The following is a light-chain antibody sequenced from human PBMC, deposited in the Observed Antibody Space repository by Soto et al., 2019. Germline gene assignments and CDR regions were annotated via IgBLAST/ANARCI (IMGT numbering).Light chain of an antibody. Sequence: QSVLTQPASVSGSPGQSITMSCTGTSRDVGGYNYVSWYQQRPGKAPKLIIYEVSYRPSGVSNRFSGSKSGNTASLTISGLQAEDEADYHCSAYTSSSFYVFGTGTKVTVL. V-gene: IGLV2-14*01. CDR1: SRDVGGYNY. J-gene: IGLJ1*01. CDR3: SAYTSSSFYV. CDR2: EVS.